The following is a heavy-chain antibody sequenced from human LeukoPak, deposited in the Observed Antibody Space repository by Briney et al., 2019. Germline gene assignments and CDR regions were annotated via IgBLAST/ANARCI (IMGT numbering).Heavy chain of an antibody. CDR2: MNPNNGNT. D-gene: IGHD5-18*01. CDR3: ARALASYGYMHY. J-gene: IGHJ4*02. CDR1: GYTFTSND. Sequence: ASVKVSCKASGYTFTSNDFNWVRQATGQGLEWMGWMNPNNGNTGYAQKLQGRVTMTTDTSTSTAYMELRSLRSDDTAVYYCARALASYGYMHYWGQGTLVTVSS. V-gene: IGHV1-8*01.